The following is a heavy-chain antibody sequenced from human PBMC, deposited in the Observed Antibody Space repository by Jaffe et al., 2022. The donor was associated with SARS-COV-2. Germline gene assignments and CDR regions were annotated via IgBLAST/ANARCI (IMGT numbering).Heavy chain of an antibody. J-gene: IGHJ5*02. V-gene: IGHV4-61*02. CDR2: ISTSGNT. CDR3: ARGLSTSFGDNWFDP. Sequence: QVQLQESGPGLVKPSQTLSLTCTVSGGSLSSGRLYWSWIRQSAGKGLEWIGRISTSGNTNYIPSLKSRVTISIDTSKNQFSLKLNSVTAADTAVYYCARGLSTSFGDNWFDPWGQGTLVTVSS. CDR1: GGSLSSGRLY. D-gene: IGHD6-6*01.